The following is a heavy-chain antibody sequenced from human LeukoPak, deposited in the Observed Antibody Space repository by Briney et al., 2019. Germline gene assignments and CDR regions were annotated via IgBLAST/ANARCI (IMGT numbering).Heavy chain of an antibody. Sequence: GGSLRLSCTTSGFTFGDYAVSRVRQAPGEGLEWVALIRSKSSDELREYAASVKGRFAISRDDSNSIAYLQMSGLKTEDTAVYYCSRSATVTGAKYYFDKWGQGTLVTVSS. D-gene: IGHD3-16*01. V-gene: IGHV3-49*04. CDR3: SRSATVTGAKYYFDK. CDR2: IRSKSSDELR. CDR1: GFTFGDYA. J-gene: IGHJ4*02.